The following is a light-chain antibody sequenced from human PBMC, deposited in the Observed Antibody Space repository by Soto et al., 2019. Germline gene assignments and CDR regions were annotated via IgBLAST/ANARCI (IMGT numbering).Light chain of an antibody. J-gene: IGKJ3*01. Sequence: DIQMTQSQFSLSASVGDRVTLTCRASQDISNYLNWLQQKPGQAPKLLIYAASTLQSGVPSRFSGSESGTEFTLTISSLQPEDSATYFCLQRYSFPFTFGPGTRVDIK. V-gene: IGKV1-39*01. CDR3: LQRYSFPFT. CDR1: QDISNY. CDR2: AAS.